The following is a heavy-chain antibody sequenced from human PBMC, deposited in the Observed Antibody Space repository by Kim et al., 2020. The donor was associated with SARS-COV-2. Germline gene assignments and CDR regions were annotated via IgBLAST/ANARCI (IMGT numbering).Heavy chain of an antibody. J-gene: IGHJ4*02. Sequence: SQTLSLTCAISGDSVSTNSAAWNWIRQSPSRGLEWLGRTYYRSKWYNDYAVSVKSRITINPDTSKNQFSLQLNSVTPEDTAVYYCVRSPGGSETSCGRCLGSWGQGTLVTVSS. D-gene: IGHD3-10*01. CDR1: GDSVSTNSAA. CDR2: TYYRSKWYN. CDR3: VRSPGGSETSCGRCLGS. V-gene: IGHV6-1*01.